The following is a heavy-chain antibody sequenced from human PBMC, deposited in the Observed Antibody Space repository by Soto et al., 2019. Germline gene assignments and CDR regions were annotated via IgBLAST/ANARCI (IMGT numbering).Heavy chain of an antibody. V-gene: IGHV1-69*13. Sequence: ASVKVSCKASGGTFSSYAISWVRQAPGQGLEWMGGIIPIFGTANYAQKFQGRVTITADESTSTAYMELSSLRSEDTAVYYCARAMERKYYYDSSGYYHYDYCGLGTLV. CDR2: IIPIFGTA. CDR3: ARAMERKYYYDSSGYYHYDY. D-gene: IGHD3-22*01. CDR1: GGTFSSYA. J-gene: IGHJ4*02.